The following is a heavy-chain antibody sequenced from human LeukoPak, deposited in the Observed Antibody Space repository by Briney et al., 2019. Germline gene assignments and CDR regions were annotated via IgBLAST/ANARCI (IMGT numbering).Heavy chain of an antibody. CDR1: GFTFSSYS. CDR3: ARGYGDNGWFDP. CDR2: ISSSSSII. V-gene: IGHV3-48*01. Sequence: GGSLRLSCAASGFTFSSYSMNWVRQAPGKGLEWVSYISSSSSIIYYADSVKGRFTISRDNSKNTLYLQMNSLRAEDTAVYYCARGYGDNGWFDPWGQGTLVTVSS. D-gene: IGHD4-17*01. J-gene: IGHJ5*02.